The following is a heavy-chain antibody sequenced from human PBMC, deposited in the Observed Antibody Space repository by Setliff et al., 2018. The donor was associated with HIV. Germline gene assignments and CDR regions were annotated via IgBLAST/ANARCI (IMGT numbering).Heavy chain of an antibody. CDR1: GGSFSGYY. CDR2: IYISGST. V-gene: IGHV4-4*09. J-gene: IGHJ5*02. CDR3: ARRSDWFDP. Sequence: SETLSLTCAVYGGSFSGYYWSWIRQPPGKGLEWIGYIYISGSTNYNPSLKSRVTISADTSKNQFSLKLSSVTAADTAVYFCARRSDWFDPWGQGTLVTVSS.